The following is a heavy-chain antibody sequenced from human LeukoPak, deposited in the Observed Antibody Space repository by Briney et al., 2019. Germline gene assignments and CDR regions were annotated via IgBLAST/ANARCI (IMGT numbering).Heavy chain of an antibody. CDR1: GFTFSSYD. D-gene: IGHD3-3*01. V-gene: IGHV3-30*03. CDR2: ILYDGSNK. J-gene: IGHJ6*02. Sequence: GGSLRLSCAASGFTFSSYDMYWVRQAPGKGLEWVAVILYDGSNKYYADSVKGRFTISRDNAKNSLYLQMNSLRDEDTAVYYCATRVYYDFWSGYYNYGMDVWGQGTTVTVSS. CDR3: ATRVYYDFWSGYYNYGMDV.